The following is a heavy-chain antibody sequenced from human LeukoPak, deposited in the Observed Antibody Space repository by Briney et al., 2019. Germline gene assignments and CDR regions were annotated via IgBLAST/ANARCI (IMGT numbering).Heavy chain of an antibody. Sequence: TSETLSLTCTVSGGSISSYYWSWIRQPPGKGLEWIGYIYYSGSTNYNPSLKSRVTISVDTSKNQFSLKLSSVTAADTAVYYCARGGSGTTVTTAYFDYWGQGTLVTVSS. CDR3: ARGGSGTTVTTAYFDY. J-gene: IGHJ4*02. D-gene: IGHD4-17*01. V-gene: IGHV4-59*12. CDR1: GGSISSYY. CDR2: IYYSGST.